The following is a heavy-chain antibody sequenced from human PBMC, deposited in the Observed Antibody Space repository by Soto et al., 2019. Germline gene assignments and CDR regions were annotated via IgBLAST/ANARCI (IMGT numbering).Heavy chain of an antibody. CDR3: VRDTDYAFDY. CDR2: ISGSSSPT. Sequence: PGGSLRLSCAASGFTFSSYSINWVRQAPGKGLEWLSYISGSSSPTDYADSVKGRTTISRDNAKNSLYLQMNSLRDEDTAVYYCVRDTDYAFDYWGQGTLVTVSS. V-gene: IGHV3-48*02. CDR1: GFTFSSYS. J-gene: IGHJ4*02. D-gene: IGHD3-16*01.